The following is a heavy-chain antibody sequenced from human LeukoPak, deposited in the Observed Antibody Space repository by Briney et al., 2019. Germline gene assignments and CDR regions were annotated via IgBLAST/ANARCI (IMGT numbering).Heavy chain of an antibody. CDR3: AKGSLYTSGWYFDL. CDR1: GSTFSNYA. V-gene: IGHV3-23*01. CDR2: ISSSGDST. J-gene: IGHJ2*01. D-gene: IGHD6-19*01. Sequence: GGSLRLSCAASGSTFSNYAMSWVRQAPGKGLEWVSGISSSGDSTYYADSVKGRFTISRDNSKNTLFLQMNSLTAEDTAVYYCAKGSLYTSGWYFDLWGRGTLVLVSS.